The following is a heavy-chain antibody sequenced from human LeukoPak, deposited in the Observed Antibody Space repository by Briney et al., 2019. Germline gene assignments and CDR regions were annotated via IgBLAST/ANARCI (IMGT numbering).Heavy chain of an antibody. Sequence: GGSLRLSCAASGFTFSSYGMHWVRQAPGKGLDWVAFIHHDGSNKYYADSVRGRFTISRDNSKNTLYLQMNSLRAEDTAVYYCARDTQQLVRYVYYYMDVWGKGTTVTVSS. CDR3: ARDTQQLVRYVYYYMDV. CDR2: IHHDGSNK. CDR1: GFTFSSYG. V-gene: IGHV3-30*02. D-gene: IGHD6-13*01. J-gene: IGHJ6*03.